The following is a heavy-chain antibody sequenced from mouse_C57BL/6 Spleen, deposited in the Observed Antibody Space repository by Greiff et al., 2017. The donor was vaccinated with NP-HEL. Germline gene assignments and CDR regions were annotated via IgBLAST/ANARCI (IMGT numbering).Heavy chain of an antibody. Sequence: DVHLVESGGGLVQPGGSLSLSCAASGFTFTDYYMSWVRQPPGKALEWLGFIRNKANGYTTEYSASVKGLFTISRDNSRSILDLQMNALRAGGSATYYGARSGFLLDYWGQGTTLTVAS. CDR2: IRNKANGYTT. V-gene: IGHV7-3*01. D-gene: IGHD1-1*01. CDR1: GFTFTDYY. J-gene: IGHJ2*01. CDR3: ARSGFLLDY.